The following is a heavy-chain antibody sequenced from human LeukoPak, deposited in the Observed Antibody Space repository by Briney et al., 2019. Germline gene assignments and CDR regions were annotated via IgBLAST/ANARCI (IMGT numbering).Heavy chain of an antibody. J-gene: IGHJ4*02. CDR3: ARADGSTWPAARLDY. Sequence: SETLSLTCTVSGGSISSYYWSWIRQPPGKGLEWIGYIYYSGSTNYNPSLKSRVTISVDTSKNQFSLKLSSVTAADTAVYYCARADGSTWPAARLDYWGQGTLVTVSS. D-gene: IGHD6-6*01. V-gene: IGHV4-59*01. CDR2: IYYSGST. CDR1: GGSISSYY.